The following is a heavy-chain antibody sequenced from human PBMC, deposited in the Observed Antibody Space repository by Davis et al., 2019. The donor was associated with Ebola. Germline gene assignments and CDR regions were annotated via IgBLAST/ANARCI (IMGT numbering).Heavy chain of an antibody. D-gene: IGHD3-9*01. J-gene: IGHJ4*02. CDR3: ARDWGRGTIIRYFDWLLTY. CDR2: ISIRSSYI. V-gene: IGHV3-21*01. CDR1: GFTFSSYA. Sequence: GGSLRLSCAASGFTFSSYAMSCFRQAPRPLLFSFSSISIRSSYIYYADSVKGRFTISRDTAKNTLYLQMNRLRAEDTAVYYCARDWGRGTIIRYFDWLLTYWGQGTLVTVSS.